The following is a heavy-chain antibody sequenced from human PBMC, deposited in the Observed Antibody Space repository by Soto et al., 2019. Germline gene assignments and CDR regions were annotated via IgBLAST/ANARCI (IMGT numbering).Heavy chain of an antibody. J-gene: IGHJ6*02. Sequence: QVQLVQSGAEVKKPGSSVKVSCKSSGGTFNTFAISWVRQAPGQGVEWLGGIIPIFRTPDYAQKFQGRVTIMGDANASMAYTELSSLRSEHTAVYYCARDRARQRSGGNYYYAMDICGQGTTVTVSS. CDR2: IIPIFRTP. CDR3: ARDRARQRSGGNYYYAMDI. D-gene: IGHD1-1*01. CDR1: GGTFNTFA. V-gene: IGHV1-69*12.